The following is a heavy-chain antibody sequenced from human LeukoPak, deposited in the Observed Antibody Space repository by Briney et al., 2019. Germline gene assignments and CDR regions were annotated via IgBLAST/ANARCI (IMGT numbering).Heavy chain of an antibody. D-gene: IGHD5-18*01. Sequence: ASVKVSCKASGYTFTGYYMHWVRQAPGQGLEWMGWINPNSGGTNYAQKFQGRVTMTRDTSISTAYMELSRLRSDDTAVYYCAKGRGVEYSYGSYYFDYWGQGTLVTVSS. J-gene: IGHJ4*02. CDR2: INPNSGGT. V-gene: IGHV1-2*02. CDR1: GYTFTGYY. CDR3: AKGRGVEYSYGSYYFDY.